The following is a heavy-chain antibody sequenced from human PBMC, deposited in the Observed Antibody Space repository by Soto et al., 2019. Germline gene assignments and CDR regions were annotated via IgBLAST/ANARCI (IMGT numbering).Heavy chain of an antibody. V-gene: IGHV1-24*01. J-gene: IGHJ6*02. CDR3: ATGSGSYSYYYYYYGMDV. CDR2: FDPEDGET. CDR1: GDTLTELS. Sequence: ASVKVSCKVSGDTLTELSMHWVRQAPGKGLEWMGGFDPEDGETIYAQKFQGRVTMTEDTSTDTAYMELSSLRSEDTAVYYCATGSGSYSYYYYYYGMDVWGQGTTVTVSS. D-gene: IGHD1-26*01.